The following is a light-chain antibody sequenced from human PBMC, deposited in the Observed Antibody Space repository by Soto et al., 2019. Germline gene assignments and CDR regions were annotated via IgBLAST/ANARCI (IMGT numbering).Light chain of an antibody. Sequence: DIQMTQSPSTLSASVGVTVTITCRASQSFSNWLAWYQQKPGKAPKFLIYKAYTLESGVPSRFSGSGSGTEFTLTISSLQPDDFATYYCQQYNSYSWTFGQGTKVEIK. CDR1: QSFSNW. J-gene: IGKJ1*01. CDR3: QQYNSYSWT. CDR2: KAY. V-gene: IGKV1-5*03.